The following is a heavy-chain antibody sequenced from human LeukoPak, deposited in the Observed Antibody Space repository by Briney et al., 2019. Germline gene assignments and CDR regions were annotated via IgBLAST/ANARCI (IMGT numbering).Heavy chain of an antibody. Sequence: GGSLRLSCAASGFTFSSYAMSWVRQAPGKGLEWVSGITGSGESTYYADSVKGRFAISRDNSKNTLYLQMNSLRAEDTAVYFCTKHEGSGSGWYGLNWGQGTLVTVSS. D-gene: IGHD6-19*01. CDR1: GFTFSSYA. CDR3: TKHEGSGSGWYGLN. J-gene: IGHJ1*01. V-gene: IGHV3-23*01. CDR2: ITGSGEST.